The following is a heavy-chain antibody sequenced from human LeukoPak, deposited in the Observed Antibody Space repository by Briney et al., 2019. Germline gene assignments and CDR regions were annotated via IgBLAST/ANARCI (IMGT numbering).Heavy chain of an antibody. J-gene: IGHJ4*02. V-gene: IGHV3-23*01. Sequence: GGSLRLSCAASGXTFNTYAVSWVRQAPGKGLEWVSAISGSGGSTYYADSVKGRFTISRDSSKNTLYLQMNSLRAEDTAVYYCAKGDSSGYYSHFDYWGQGTLVTVSS. CDR2: ISGSGGST. D-gene: IGHD3-22*01. CDR1: GXTFNTYA. CDR3: AKGDSSGYYSHFDY.